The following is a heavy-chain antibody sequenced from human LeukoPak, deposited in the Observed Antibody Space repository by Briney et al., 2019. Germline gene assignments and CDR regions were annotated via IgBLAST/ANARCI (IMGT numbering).Heavy chain of an antibody. Sequence: PSETLSLTCTVSGCSISSYYWSWIRQAPGKGLEWIGYICYSGSTNYNPSPKSRVTISVDTSKTQFSLKLSSVTAADTAVYYCTRGFRSSSGIWHNWFDPWGQGTLVTVSS. J-gene: IGHJ5*02. D-gene: IGHD6-13*01. CDR2: ICYSGST. CDR3: TRGFRSSSGIWHNWFDP. V-gene: IGHV4-59*01. CDR1: GCSISSYY.